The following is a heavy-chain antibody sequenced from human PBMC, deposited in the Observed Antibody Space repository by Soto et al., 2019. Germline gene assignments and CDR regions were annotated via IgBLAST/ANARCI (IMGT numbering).Heavy chain of an antibody. J-gene: IGHJ4*02. Sequence: GGSLRLSCAASGFTFSNYAMHWVRQAPGKGLEWVAVLSYDGSSKYYADSVKGRITLSRDNSKNTLFLQMNSLRPEDTALYYCTRGEAASGTSPIYLDYWGQGALVTVSS. D-gene: IGHD6-13*01. CDR3: TRGEAASGTSPIYLDY. CDR2: LSYDGSSK. V-gene: IGHV3-30-3*01. CDR1: GFTFSNYA.